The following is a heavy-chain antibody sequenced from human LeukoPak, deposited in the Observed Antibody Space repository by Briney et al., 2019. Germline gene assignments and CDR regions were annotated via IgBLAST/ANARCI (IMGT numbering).Heavy chain of an antibody. J-gene: IGHJ4*02. Sequence: PSETLSLTCTVSGGSISSSSYYWGWIRQPPGKGLEWIGSIYYSGSTYYNPFLKSRVTISVDTSKNQFSLKLSSVTAADTAVYYCATGGPDYWGQGTLVTVSS. V-gene: IGHV4-39*01. CDR2: IYYSGST. CDR3: ATGGPDY. CDR1: GGSISSSSYY. D-gene: IGHD2-15*01.